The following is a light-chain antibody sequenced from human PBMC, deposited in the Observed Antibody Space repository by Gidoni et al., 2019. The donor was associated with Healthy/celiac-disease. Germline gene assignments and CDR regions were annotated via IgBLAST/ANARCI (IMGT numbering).Light chain of an antibody. CDR1: QGISSA. CDR3: QQFNNYPFT. Sequence: AIKLTQSPSSLSASVGDRVTITCRASQGISSALAWYQQKPGKAPKLLIYDASSLESGVPSRFSGSGSGTDFTLTISSLQPEDFATYYCQQFNNYPFTFGPXTKVDIK. J-gene: IGKJ3*01. V-gene: IGKV1D-13*01. CDR2: DAS.